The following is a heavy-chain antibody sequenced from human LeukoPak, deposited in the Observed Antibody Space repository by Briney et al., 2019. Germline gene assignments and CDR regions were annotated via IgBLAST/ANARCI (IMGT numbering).Heavy chain of an antibody. CDR1: GFTFSSYE. J-gene: IGHJ4*02. V-gene: IGHV3-23*01. Sequence: PGGSLRLSCAASGFTFSSYEMNWVRQAPGKGLEWVSGVSGSGGSTYYADSVKGRFTISRDNSKNTLYLQMDSLRAEDTAVYYCAKDRRYCSSTSCYGDFDYWGQGTLATVSS. D-gene: IGHD2-2*01. CDR3: AKDRRYCSSTSCYGDFDY. CDR2: VSGSGGST.